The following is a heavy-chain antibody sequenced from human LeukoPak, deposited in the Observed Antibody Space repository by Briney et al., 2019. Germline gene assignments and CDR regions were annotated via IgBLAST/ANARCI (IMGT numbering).Heavy chain of an antibody. V-gene: IGHV4-61*02. J-gene: IGHJ6*03. CDR1: VGSISSGSYY. CDR3: ARDYSSSWYYYYYMDV. CDR2: IYTSGST. D-gene: IGHD6-13*01. Sequence: SETLSLTCTVPVGSISSGSYYWSWIRQPPGKGLEWIGRIYTSGSTNYNPSLKSRVTISVDTSKNQFSLKLSSVTAADTAVYYCARDYSSSWYYYYYMDVWGKGTTVTVSS.